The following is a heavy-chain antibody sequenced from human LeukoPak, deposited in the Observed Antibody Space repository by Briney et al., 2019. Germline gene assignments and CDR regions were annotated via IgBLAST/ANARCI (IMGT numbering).Heavy chain of an antibody. CDR1: GFTFSSYS. D-gene: IGHD6-6*01. CDR3: ARAGIAARSSHYYYMDV. Sequence: KPGGSLRLSCAASGFTFSSYSMNWVRQAPGKGLEWVSSISSSSSYIYYADSVKGRFTISRDNAKNSLYLQMNSLRAEDTAVYYCARAGIAARSSHYYYMDVWGKGTTVTVSS. J-gene: IGHJ6*03. CDR2: ISSSSSYI. V-gene: IGHV3-21*01.